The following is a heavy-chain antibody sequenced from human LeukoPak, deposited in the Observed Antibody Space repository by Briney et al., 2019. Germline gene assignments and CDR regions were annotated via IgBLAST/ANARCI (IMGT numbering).Heavy chain of an antibody. CDR3: ARDRFGSRYCSGGSCYSHYYYYYMDV. Sequence: GASVKVSCKASGYTFTSYGISWVRQAPGQGLEWMGWISAYNGNTNYAQKLQGRVTMTTDTSTSTAYMELRSLRSDDTAVYYCARDRFGSRYCSGGSCYSHYYYYYMDVWGKGTTVTVSS. J-gene: IGHJ6*03. V-gene: IGHV1-18*01. D-gene: IGHD2-15*01. CDR2: ISAYNGNT. CDR1: GYTFTSYG.